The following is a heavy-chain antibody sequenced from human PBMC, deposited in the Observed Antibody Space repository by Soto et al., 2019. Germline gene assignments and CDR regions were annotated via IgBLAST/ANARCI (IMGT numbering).Heavy chain of an antibody. Sequence: EVQLLESGGGLVQPGGSLRLSCAASGFTFSSYAMSWVRQAPGKGLEWVSAISGSGGSTYYADSVKGRFTISRDNSKNTLYLQMNSLRAEDTAVYYCAKPKDIVVVPAAGGWFDPWGQGTLVTVSS. CDR1: GFTFSSYA. CDR2: ISGSGGST. J-gene: IGHJ5*02. V-gene: IGHV3-23*01. D-gene: IGHD2-2*01. CDR3: AKPKDIVVVPAAGGWFDP.